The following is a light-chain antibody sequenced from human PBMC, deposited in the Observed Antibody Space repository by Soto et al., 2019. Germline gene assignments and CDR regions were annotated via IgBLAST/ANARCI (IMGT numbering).Light chain of an antibody. CDR1: XSDVXGYNY. V-gene: IGLV2-14*01. J-gene: IGLJ2*01. Sequence: QSALTQPASVSGSPGQSITISCTXTXSDVXGYNYVSWYQQHPGKAPKLMIYDVSNRPSGVSNRFSGSKSGNTASLTISGLQAEDEADYYCSSYTSSSLVVFGGGTKVTVL. CDR3: SSYTSSSLVV. CDR2: DVS.